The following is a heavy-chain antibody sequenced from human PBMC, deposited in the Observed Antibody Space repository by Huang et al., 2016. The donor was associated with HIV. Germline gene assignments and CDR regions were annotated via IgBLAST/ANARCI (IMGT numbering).Heavy chain of an antibody. V-gene: IGHV4-30-4*08. J-gene: IGHJ5*02. CDR1: GDSISSGDFY. CDR2: IHHSGTT. CDR3: ARGPYFNWSVNEQNWFDP. D-gene: IGHD1-1*01. Sequence: QVQLQESGPGLVKPSQTLSLTCTVSGDSISSGDFYWSWIRQTPGTGLEWIGYIHHSGTTYHNPSLKSRVTISVDTSKNQFSLKLNSVTAADTAVYYCARGPYFNWSVNEQNWFDPWGQGTLVTVSS.